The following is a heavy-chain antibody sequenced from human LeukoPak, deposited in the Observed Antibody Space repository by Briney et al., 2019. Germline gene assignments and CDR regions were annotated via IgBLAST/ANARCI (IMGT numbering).Heavy chain of an antibody. CDR3: ARQTAMGRAGDY. J-gene: IGHJ4*02. Sequence: GESLKISCQASGYSCTNYWIGWGRQMPGKGLEWMGIIDPSDSENRYTPSFQGQVTISVDKSLTTAYLQWTSLKASDTAIYYCARQTAMGRAGDYWGQGTLVTVSS. CDR2: IDPSDSEN. CDR1: GYSCTNYW. V-gene: IGHV5-51*01. D-gene: IGHD5-18*01.